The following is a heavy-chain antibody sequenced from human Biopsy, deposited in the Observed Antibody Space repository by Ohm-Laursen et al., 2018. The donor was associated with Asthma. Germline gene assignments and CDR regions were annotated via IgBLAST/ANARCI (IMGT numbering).Heavy chain of an antibody. D-gene: IGHD6-19*01. Sequence: GASVKVSCNAPGGTFSNFAISWVRQAPGQGLEWLGGIMTAFGTTNSAQKFQGRVTITADESTSTAYMEVTSLRSEDPAIYYCARCQVGYSSGWSLLLKKIYYSGMDVWGQGTAVTVSS. CDR3: ARCQVGYSSGWSLLLKKIYYSGMDV. V-gene: IGHV1-69*13. CDR2: IMTAFGTT. CDR1: GGTFSNFA. J-gene: IGHJ6*02.